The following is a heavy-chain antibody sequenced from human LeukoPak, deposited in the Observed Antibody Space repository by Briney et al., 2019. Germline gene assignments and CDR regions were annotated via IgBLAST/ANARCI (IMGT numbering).Heavy chain of an antibody. CDR1: GYTFTSYD. J-gene: IGHJ4*02. Sequence: ASVKVSCKASGYTFTSYDINWVRQAPGQGLEWMGWMNPNSGNTGYAQKFQGRVTMTRNTSISTAYMELSSLRSEDTAVYYCARGLYYYDSSGYDYWGQGTLVTVSS. V-gene: IGHV1-8*01. CDR3: ARGLYYYDSSGYDY. CDR2: MNPNSGNT. D-gene: IGHD3-22*01.